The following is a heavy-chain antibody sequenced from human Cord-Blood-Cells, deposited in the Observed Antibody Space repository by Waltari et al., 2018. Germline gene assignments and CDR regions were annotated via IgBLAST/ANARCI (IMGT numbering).Heavy chain of an antibody. V-gene: IGHV4-34*01. CDR3: ARGLLTGSNYDY. J-gene: IGHJ4*02. Sequence: QVQLQQWGAGLLKPSETLSPTCAVYGGSFSGYSWSCIRQPPGKGLEWIGEINHSGSTNYNPSLKSRVTISVDTSKNQFSLKLSSVTAADTAVYYCARGLLTGSNYDYWGQGTLVTVSS. CDR2: INHSGST. D-gene: IGHD1-26*01. CDR1: GGSFSGYS.